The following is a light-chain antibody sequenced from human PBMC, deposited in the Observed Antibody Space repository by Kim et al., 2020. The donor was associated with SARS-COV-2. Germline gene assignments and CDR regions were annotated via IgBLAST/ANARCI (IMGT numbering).Light chain of an antibody. Sequence: SLGQRATLSCRTSQSSSRNDLAWYQQKPGQAPRLLIYGASSRATGIPDRFSGSRSGTDFTLAISRLEPEESAVYYCQQYDNSRRYTFGQGTKLEIK. V-gene: IGKV3-20*01. J-gene: IGKJ2*01. CDR3: QQYDNSRRYT. CDR2: GAS. CDR1: QSSSRND.